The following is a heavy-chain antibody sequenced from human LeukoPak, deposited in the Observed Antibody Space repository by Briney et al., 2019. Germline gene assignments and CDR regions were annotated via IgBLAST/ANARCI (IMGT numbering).Heavy chain of an antibody. CDR2: IYHSGST. Sequence: SETLSLTCAVSGGSISSGGYSWSWIRQPPGKGLEWIGYIYHSGSTYYNPSLKSRVTISVDRPKNQFSLKLSSVTAADTAVYYCARGLRCSSTSCPTGPPFDYWGQGTLVTVSS. CDR1: GGSISSGGYS. D-gene: IGHD2-2*01. V-gene: IGHV4-30-2*01. J-gene: IGHJ4*02. CDR3: ARGLRCSSTSCPTGPPFDY.